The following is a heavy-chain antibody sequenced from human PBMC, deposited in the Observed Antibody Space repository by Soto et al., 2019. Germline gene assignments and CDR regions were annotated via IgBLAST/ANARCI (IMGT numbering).Heavy chain of an antibody. Sequence: GGSLRLSCAASGFTFSSYGMHWVRQAPGKGLEWVAVIWYDGSNKYYADSVKGRFTISRDNSKNTLYLQMNSLRAEDTAVYYCARDFPYVFGELSYGMDVWGQGTTVTVSS. CDR3: ARDFPYVFGELSYGMDV. CDR1: GFTFSSYG. V-gene: IGHV3-33*01. CDR2: IWYDGSNK. J-gene: IGHJ6*02. D-gene: IGHD3-10*02.